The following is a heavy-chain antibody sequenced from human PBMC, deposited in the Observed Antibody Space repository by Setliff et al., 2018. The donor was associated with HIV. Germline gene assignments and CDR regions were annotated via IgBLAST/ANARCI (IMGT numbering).Heavy chain of an antibody. J-gene: IGHJ4*02. D-gene: IGHD3-22*01. CDR3: ARGDYYDSSGYEGPDS. V-gene: IGHV4-34*01. CDR1: GGSFSGYY. Sequence: PSETLSLTCAVYGGSFSGYYWSWIRQSPGKGLEWIGEVSYSGNTNYNPSLKSRLNVSVDKSKNQFSLKVSSVTAADTAVYYCARGDYYDSSGYEGPDSWGQGTLVTVSS. CDR2: VSYSGNT.